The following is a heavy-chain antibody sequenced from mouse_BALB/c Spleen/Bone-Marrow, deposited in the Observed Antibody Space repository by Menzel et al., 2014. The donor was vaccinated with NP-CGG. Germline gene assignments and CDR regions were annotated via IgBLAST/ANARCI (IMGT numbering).Heavy chain of an antibody. V-gene: IGHV1-9*01. CDR2: ILPGSGST. Sequence: VQLQQSGAELMKPGASVKISCKATGYTFSSYWIEWVKQRPGHGLEWIGEILPGSGSTNYNEKFKGKATFTADTSSNTAYMQLSRLTSEDSAVYYCARRGGWLGYFDVWGAGTTVTVSS. CDR3: ARRGGWLGYFDV. J-gene: IGHJ1*01. D-gene: IGHD2-3*01. CDR1: GYTFSSYW.